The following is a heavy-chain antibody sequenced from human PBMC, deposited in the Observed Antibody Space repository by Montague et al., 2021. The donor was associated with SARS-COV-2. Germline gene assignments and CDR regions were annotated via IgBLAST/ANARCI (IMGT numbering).Heavy chain of an antibody. CDR2: IYYSGST. J-gene: IGHJ2*01. CDR3: ARTIVVVSAASRYFDL. CDR1: GGSTSSYY. D-gene: IGHD2-2*01. V-gene: IGHV4-59*01. Sequence: SETLSLTCTVSGGSTSSYYWSWIWQPLGKGLGWIGCIYYSGSTNYNPSLKSRVTISVDTSKTQFSLKLNSVTAADTAVYYCARTIVVVSAASRYFDLWGRGTLVTVSS.